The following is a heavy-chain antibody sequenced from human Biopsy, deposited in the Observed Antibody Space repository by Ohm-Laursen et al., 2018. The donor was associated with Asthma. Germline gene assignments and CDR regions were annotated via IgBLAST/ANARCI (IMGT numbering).Heavy chain of an antibody. CDR1: GFRFPIYG. D-gene: IGHD2-21*02. V-gene: IGHV3-30*03. CDR3: TRDRFYNSVTSESFYYGVDV. Sequence: SLRLSCAASGFRFPIYGMHWVRQGPGKGPEWVALISYDGRETGYVDSVKGRFTISRDNFRNTVHLQMSGLRPEDSAVYYCTRDRFYNSVTSESFYYGVDVWGQGTTVTVSS. CDR2: ISYDGRET. J-gene: IGHJ6*02.